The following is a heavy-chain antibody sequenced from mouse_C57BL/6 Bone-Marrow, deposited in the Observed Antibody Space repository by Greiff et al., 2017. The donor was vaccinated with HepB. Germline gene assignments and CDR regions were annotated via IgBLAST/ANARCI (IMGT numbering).Heavy chain of an antibody. J-gene: IGHJ2*01. D-gene: IGHD2-3*01. V-gene: IGHV1-53*01. CDR2: INPSNGGT. Sequence: VQLQQPGTELVKPGASVKLSCKASGYTFTSYWMHWVKQRPGQGLEWIGNINPSNGGTNYNEKFKSKATLTVDKSSSTAYMQLSSLTSEDSAVYYCARLIYDGFPYYFDDWGQGTTLTVAS. CDR3: ARLIYDGFPYYFDD. CDR1: GYTFTSYW.